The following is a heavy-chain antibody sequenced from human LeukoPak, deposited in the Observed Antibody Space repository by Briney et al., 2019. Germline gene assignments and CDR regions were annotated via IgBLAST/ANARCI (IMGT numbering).Heavy chain of an antibody. CDR3: ARALAVAVRVDY. CDR1: GFTFSSYS. D-gene: IGHD6-19*01. J-gene: IGHJ4*02. Sequence: GGSLRLSCAASGFTFSSYSMKWVRQAPGKGLEWVSSISSSSSYIYYADSVKGRFTISRDNAKNSLYLQMNSLRAEDTAVYYCARALAVAVRVDYWGQGTLVTVSS. CDR2: ISSSSSYI. V-gene: IGHV3-21*01.